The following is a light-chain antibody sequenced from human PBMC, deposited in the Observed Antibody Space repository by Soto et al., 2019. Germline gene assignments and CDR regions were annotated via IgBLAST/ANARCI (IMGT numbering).Light chain of an antibody. CDR1: SSDVGSYNR. J-gene: IGLJ1*01. CDR2: EVS. CDR3: NSYTGSSTYV. Sequence: QSALTQPPSVSGSPGQSVAISCTGTSSDVGSYNRVSGYQQPPGAAPKLMIYEVSNRPSGVPDRFSGSKSGNTASLTISGLQAEDEADCYCNSYTGSSTYVFGTGTKLTVL. V-gene: IGLV2-18*02.